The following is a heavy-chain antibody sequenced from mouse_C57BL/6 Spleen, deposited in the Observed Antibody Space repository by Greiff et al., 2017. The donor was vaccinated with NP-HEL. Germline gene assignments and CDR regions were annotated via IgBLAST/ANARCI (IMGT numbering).Heavy chain of an antibody. CDR1: GFTFTDYY. Sequence: EVKLLESGGGLVQPGGSLSLSCAASGFTFTDYYMSWVRQPPGKALEWLGFIRNKANGYTTEDSASVKGRFTISRDNSQLIHYLQMKALRAEDSATYYCARFTHCYFDDWGTGTTVTVSS. V-gene: IGHV7-3*01. CDR2: IRNKANGYTT. J-gene: IGHJ1*03. CDR3: ARFTHCYFDD.